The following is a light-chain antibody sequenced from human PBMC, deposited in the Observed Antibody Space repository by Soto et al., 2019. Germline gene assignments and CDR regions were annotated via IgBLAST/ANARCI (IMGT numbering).Light chain of an antibody. Sequence: QSALTQPASVSGSPGQSITISCSGSISDVGSSGPVSWYQHHPGQVPKLIIYEVSRRPSGVSSRFSGSKTGNTASLTITGLQAEDEANYYCCSYVGARIYVFGTGTKVTVL. J-gene: IGLJ1*01. CDR2: EVS. CDR1: ISDVGSSGP. CDR3: CSYVGARIYV. V-gene: IGLV2-23*02.